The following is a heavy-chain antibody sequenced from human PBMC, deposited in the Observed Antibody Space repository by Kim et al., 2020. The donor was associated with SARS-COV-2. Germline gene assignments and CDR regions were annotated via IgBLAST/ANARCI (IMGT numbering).Heavy chain of an antibody. Sequence: TSYAQKFPGRVTMTRDTSTSTVYMELSSLRSEDTAVYYCARGLYSGSLDWGQGTLVTVSS. J-gene: IGHJ4*02. D-gene: IGHD1-26*01. CDR3: ARGLYSGSLD. V-gene: IGHV1-46*01. CDR2: T.